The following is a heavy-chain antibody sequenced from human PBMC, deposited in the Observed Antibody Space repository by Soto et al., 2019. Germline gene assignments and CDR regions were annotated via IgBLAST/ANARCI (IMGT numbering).Heavy chain of an antibody. D-gene: IGHD2-2*01. Sequence: QVQLVQSGAEVKKPGSSVKVSCKASGGTFSSYAISWVRQAPGQGLEWMGGIIPIFGTANYAHKFQGRVTITADKSTSKAYMELSSLRSEDTAVYYCAGPIVVVPAALYGMDVWGQGTTVTVSS. CDR3: AGPIVVVPAALYGMDV. CDR2: IIPIFGTA. CDR1: GGTFSSYA. V-gene: IGHV1-69*06. J-gene: IGHJ6*02.